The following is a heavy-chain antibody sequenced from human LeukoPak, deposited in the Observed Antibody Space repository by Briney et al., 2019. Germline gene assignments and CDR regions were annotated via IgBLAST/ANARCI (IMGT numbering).Heavy chain of an antibody. CDR3: ARLKGDYLFDY. Sequence: ASETLSLTCTVSGGSISSYYWSWIRQPPGKGLEWIGYIYYSGSTNYNPSLKSRVTISVDTSKNQFSLKLSSVTAADTAVYYCARLKGDYLFDYWGQGTLVTVSS. CDR1: GGSISSYY. J-gene: IGHJ4*02. V-gene: IGHV4-59*08. D-gene: IGHD4-17*01. CDR2: IYYSGST.